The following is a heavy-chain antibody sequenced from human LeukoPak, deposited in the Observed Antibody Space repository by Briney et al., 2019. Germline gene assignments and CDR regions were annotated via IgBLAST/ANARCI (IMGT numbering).Heavy chain of an antibody. CDR3: AAVVPAGLRAMYI. D-gene: IGHD2-2*01. CDR2: IYYSGST. Sequence: SQTLSLTCTVSGGSISSGDYYWSWIRQPPGKGLEWIGYIYYSGSTYYNPSLKSRVTISVDTSKNQFSLKLSSVTAADTAVYYCAAVVPAGLRAMYILGPGTMVTVSS. V-gene: IGHV4-30-4*01. J-gene: IGHJ3*02. CDR1: GGSISSGDYY.